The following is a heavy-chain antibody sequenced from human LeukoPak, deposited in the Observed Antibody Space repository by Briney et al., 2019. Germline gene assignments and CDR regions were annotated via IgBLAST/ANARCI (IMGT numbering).Heavy chain of an antibody. CDR2: ITRDSIYT. Sequence: GGSLRLSCAASGFTFNNYNMNWVRQTPGKGLEWVSSITRDSIYTFYADSVRGRFTISRDNAKNLLSLQMNSLRAEDTAVYYCARVHSSFDYYYYYYMDVWGKGTTVTVSS. V-gene: IGHV3-21*01. J-gene: IGHJ6*03. D-gene: IGHD6-6*01. CDR1: GFTFNNYN. CDR3: ARVHSSFDYYYYYYMDV.